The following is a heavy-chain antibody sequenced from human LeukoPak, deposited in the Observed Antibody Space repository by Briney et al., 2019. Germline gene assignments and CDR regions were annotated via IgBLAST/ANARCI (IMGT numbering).Heavy chain of an antibody. J-gene: IGHJ3*01. CDR3: ARDGTVTATAAFDL. CDR1: GFTFSSYS. Sequence: GGSPRLSCAASGFTFSSYSMNWVRQAPGKGLEWVSSISSSKTHIYHADSVRGRFTISRDNAKNSLYLQMNSLRAEDTAVYYCARDGTVTATAAFDLWGQGTMVTVSS. V-gene: IGHV3-21*01. D-gene: IGHD2-21*02. CDR2: ISSSKTHI.